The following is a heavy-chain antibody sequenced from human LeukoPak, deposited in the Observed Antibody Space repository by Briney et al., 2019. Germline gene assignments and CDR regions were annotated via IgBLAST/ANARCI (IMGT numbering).Heavy chain of an antibody. J-gene: IGHJ4*02. D-gene: IGHD3-9*01. V-gene: IGHV1-46*03. CDR2: INPSGGST. CDR3: ARGCYDILTGYCFDY. Sequence: ASVKVSCKASGYTFTSYYMHWVRQAPGQGLEWMGIINPSGGSTSYAQKFQGRVTMTRDTSTSTVYMELSSLRSEDTAAYYCARGCYDILTGYCFDYWGQGTLVTVSS. CDR1: GYTFTSYY.